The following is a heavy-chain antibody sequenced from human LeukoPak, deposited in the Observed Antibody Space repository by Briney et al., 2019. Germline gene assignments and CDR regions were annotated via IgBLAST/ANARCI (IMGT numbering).Heavy chain of an antibody. J-gene: IGHJ5*02. CDR3: AKDLVRQQLISNWFDP. V-gene: IGHV3-30*18. D-gene: IGHD6-13*01. Sequence: GRSLRLSCAASGFTFSSYGMHWVRQAPGKGLEWVAVISYDGSNKYYADSVKGRFTISRDNSKNTLYLQMNSLRAEDTAVYYCAKDLVRQQLISNWFDPWGQGTLVTVSS. CDR1: GFTFSSYG. CDR2: ISYDGSNK.